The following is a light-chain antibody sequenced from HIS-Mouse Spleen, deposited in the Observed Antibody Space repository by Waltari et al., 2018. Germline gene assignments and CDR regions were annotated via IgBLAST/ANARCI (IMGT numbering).Light chain of an antibody. CDR2: EGS. J-gene: IGLJ2*01. V-gene: IGLV2-23*01. CDR1: SSDVGRYNL. CDR3: CSYAGSSTLV. Sequence: QSALTQPASVSGSPGQSITISCTGTSSDVGRYNLVSRYQQHPGKAPKLMFYEGSKRPSGVSNRFSGSKSGNTASLTISGLQAEDEADYYCCSYAGSSTLVFGGGTKLTVL.